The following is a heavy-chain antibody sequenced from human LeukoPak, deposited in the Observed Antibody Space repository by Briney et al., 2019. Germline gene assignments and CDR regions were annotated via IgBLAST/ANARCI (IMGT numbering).Heavy chain of an antibody. CDR2: IYYSGSTNSGST. D-gene: IGHD2-2*02. CDR3: ARGDPDCSSTSCYIL. J-gene: IGHJ4*02. Sequence: KPSETLSLTCTVSGGSISSYYWSWIRQPPGKGLEWIGYIYYSGSTNSGSTNYYPPLKSRVTISVDTSKNQFSLRLSSVTAADTAVYYCARGDPDCSSTSCYILWGQGTLVTVSS. CDR1: GGSISSYY. V-gene: IGHV4-59*12.